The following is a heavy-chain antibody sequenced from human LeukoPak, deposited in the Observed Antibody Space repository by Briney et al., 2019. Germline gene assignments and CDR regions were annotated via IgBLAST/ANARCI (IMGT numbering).Heavy chain of an antibody. CDR3: ARENQLLWDAFDI. D-gene: IGHD2-2*01. Sequence: SQTLSLTCTVSGGSISSGSYYWSWIRQPAGKGLEWIGRIYTSGSTNYDPSLKSRVTISVDTSKNQFSLKLSSVTAADTAVYYCARENQLLWDAFDIWGQGTMVTVSS. J-gene: IGHJ3*02. CDR2: IYTSGST. CDR1: GGSISSGSYY. V-gene: IGHV4-61*02.